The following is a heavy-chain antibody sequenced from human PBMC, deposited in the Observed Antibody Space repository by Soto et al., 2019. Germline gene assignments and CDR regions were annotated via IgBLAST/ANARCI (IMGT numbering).Heavy chain of an antibody. CDR2: IHWNDDN. Sequence: QITLEETGPTLVKPTQTLTLTCTFSGFSLTTGRVGVGWIRQPPGKALEWLAVIHWNDDNHYSPSLKSRLTXTMXTTKNQVVLTLTNMDPVDTATYYCTHRLVGSGQGYWGQGTLVTVSS. J-gene: IGHJ4*02. V-gene: IGHV2-5*01. CDR3: THRLVGSGQGY. D-gene: IGHD2-15*01. CDR1: GFSLTTGRVG.